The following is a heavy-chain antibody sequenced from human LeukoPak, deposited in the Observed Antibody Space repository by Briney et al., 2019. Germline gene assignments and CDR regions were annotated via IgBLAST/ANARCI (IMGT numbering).Heavy chain of an antibody. CDR3: AKAGCSSTSCYSPYYYYYYMDV. Sequence: GGSLRLSCAASGFTFDDYAMHWVRQAPGKGLEWVSLISWDGVSTYYADSVKGRFTISRDSSKNSLYLQMNSLRAGDTALYYCAKAGCSSTSCYSPYYYYYYMDVWGKGTTVTVSS. D-gene: IGHD2-2*02. CDR2: ISWDGVST. J-gene: IGHJ6*03. CDR1: GFTFDDYA. V-gene: IGHV3-43D*03.